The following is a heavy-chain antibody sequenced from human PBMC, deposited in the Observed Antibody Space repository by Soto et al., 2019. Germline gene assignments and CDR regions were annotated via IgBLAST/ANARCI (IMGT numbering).Heavy chain of an antibody. V-gene: IGHV3-21*01. D-gene: IGHD3-10*01. CDR3: ARDSYGSGSYFNWFDP. CDR2: ISSSSSYI. J-gene: IGHJ5*02. Sequence: EVQLVESGGGLVKPGGSLRLSCAASGFTFSSYSMNWVRQAPGKGLEWVSSISSSSSYIYYADSVKGRFTISRDNAKNSLYLQMNSLRAEDTAVYYCARDSYGSGSYFNWFDPWGQGTLVTVSS. CDR1: GFTFSSYS.